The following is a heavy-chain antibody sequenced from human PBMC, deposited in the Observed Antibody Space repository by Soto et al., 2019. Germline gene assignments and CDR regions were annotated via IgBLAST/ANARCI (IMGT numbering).Heavy chain of an antibody. CDR3: AIGDDAFDI. J-gene: IGHJ3*02. CDR2: INHSGST. CDR1: GGSFSGYY. V-gene: IGHV4-34*01. Sequence: SETLSLTCAVYGGSFSGYYWSWIRQPPGKGLEWIGEINHSGSTNYNPSLKSRVTISVDTSKNQFSLKLSFVTAADTAVYYCAIGDDAFDIWGQGTMVTVSS.